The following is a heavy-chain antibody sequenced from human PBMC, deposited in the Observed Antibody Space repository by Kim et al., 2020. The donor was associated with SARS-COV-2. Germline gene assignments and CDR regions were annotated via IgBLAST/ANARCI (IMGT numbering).Heavy chain of an antibody. CDR2: IDPPSTHT. CDR3: VRARNPYSSYYPGVS. V-gene: IGHV3-11*05. D-gene: IGHD3-16*02. Sequence: GGSLRLSCAASGFNFNEYYMYWFRQAPGKGLESISCIDPPSTHTTYADSVKGRFTISRDNAENSVFLQMNSLRVEDTAIYYCVRARNPYSSYYPGVSWGQGTLVTVSS. CDR1: GFNFNEYY. J-gene: IGHJ4*02.